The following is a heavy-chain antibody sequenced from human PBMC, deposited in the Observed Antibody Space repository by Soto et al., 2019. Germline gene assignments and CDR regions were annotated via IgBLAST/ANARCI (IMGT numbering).Heavy chain of an antibody. D-gene: IGHD2-15*01. CDR2: INPNSGGA. CDR1: GYTFTGYY. Sequence: ASVKVSCKASGYTFTGYYMHWVRQAPGQGLEWMGWINPNSGGANYAQKFQGWVTMTRDTSISTAYMELSRLRSDDTAVYYCARYGTGGCSGGSCYSTGYYYYGMDVWGQGTTVTV. V-gene: IGHV1-2*04. CDR3: ARYGTGGCSGGSCYSTGYYYYGMDV. J-gene: IGHJ6*02.